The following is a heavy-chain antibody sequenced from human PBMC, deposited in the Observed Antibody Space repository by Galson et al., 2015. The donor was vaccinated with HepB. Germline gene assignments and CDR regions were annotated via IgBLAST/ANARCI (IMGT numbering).Heavy chain of an antibody. D-gene: IGHD3-22*01. CDR3: ARGGPSGYLDY. CDR2: IWYDGSNK. Sequence: SLRLSCAASGFTFSSYGMHWVRQAPGKGLEWVAVIWYDGSNKHYADSVKGRFTISRDNSKNTLYLQMNSLRAEDTAVYYCARGGPSGYLDYWGQGTLVTVSS. V-gene: IGHV3-33*01. J-gene: IGHJ4*02. CDR1: GFTFSSYG.